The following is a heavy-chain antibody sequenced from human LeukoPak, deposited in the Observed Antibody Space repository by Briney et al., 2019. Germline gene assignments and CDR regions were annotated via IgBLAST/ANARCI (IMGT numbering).Heavy chain of an antibody. CDR3: ARYTAGIWGYSFDC. CDR2: IHHSGVT. D-gene: IGHD3-22*01. CDR1: GYSISSGYY. J-gene: IGHJ4*02. Sequence: SETLSLTCTVSGYSISSGYYWSWIRQPPGKGLEWIGTIHHSGVTYYNPSLKSRVTVSVDTSKNQFSLKLSSVTAAGTAVYYCARYTAGIWGYSFDCWGQGTLVTVSS. V-gene: IGHV4-38-2*02.